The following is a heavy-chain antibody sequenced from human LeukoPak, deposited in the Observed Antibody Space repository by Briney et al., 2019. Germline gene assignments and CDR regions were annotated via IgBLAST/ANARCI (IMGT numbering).Heavy chain of an antibody. CDR1: GFAFSSYS. CDR3: ARGFKPRRHFDWLRHDAFDI. CDR2: ISSSSSYI. Sequence: GGSLRLSCAASGFAFSSYSMNWVRQAPGKGLEWVSSISSSSSYIYYADSVKGRFIISRDNAKNSLYLQMNSLRAEDTAVYYCARGFKPRRHFDWLRHDAFDIWGQGTMVTVSS. V-gene: IGHV3-21*01. J-gene: IGHJ3*02. D-gene: IGHD3-9*01.